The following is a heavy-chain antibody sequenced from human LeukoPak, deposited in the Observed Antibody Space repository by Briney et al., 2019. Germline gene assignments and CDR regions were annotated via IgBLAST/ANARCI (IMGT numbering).Heavy chain of an antibody. V-gene: IGHV1-2*06. D-gene: IGHD1-26*01. J-gene: IGHJ4*02. CDR3: ARDVSSTPNWEFDY. CDR1: GYTFADYF. Sequence: ASVKVSCKTSGYTFADYFIHWVRQAPGQGLEWMGRINANSGGTEYQQKFQGRVTMTRDTSNSTAYVEVNWLISDDTAIYYCARDVSSTPNWEFDYWGQGTLVTVSS. CDR2: INANSGGT.